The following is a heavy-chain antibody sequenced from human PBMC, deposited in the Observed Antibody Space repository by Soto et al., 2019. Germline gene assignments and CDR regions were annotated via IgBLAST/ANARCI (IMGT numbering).Heavy chain of an antibody. CDR2: INPNSGGT. V-gene: IGHV1-2*02. Sequence: QVPLVQSGAEVKKPGASVKVSCKASGYTFTGYYMHWVRQAPGQALEWMGWINPNSGGTNYAQKFQGRVTMTRDTSIGTAYMELSRLRSDDTAVYYCARDSLAATGVDYWGQGTLVTVSS. J-gene: IGHJ4*02. CDR1: GYTFTGYY. CDR3: ARDSLAATGVDY. D-gene: IGHD6-13*01.